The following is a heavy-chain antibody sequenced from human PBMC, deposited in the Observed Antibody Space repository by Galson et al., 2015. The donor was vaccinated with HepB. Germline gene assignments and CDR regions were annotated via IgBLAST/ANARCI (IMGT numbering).Heavy chain of an antibody. CDR3: ARHYRDRTSSFRCLDY. J-gene: IGHJ4*02. CDR1: GYSFTNNW. Sequence: QSGAEVKKPGESLKISCKGSGYSFTNNWIGWVRQMPGKGLEWMGIINPAASETRYSPSFQGQVTISVDRSISTAYLQWSNLKASDTAMYYCARHYRDRTSSFRCLDYWGQGTLVTASS. D-gene: IGHD6-6*01. V-gene: IGHV5-51*01. CDR2: INPAASET.